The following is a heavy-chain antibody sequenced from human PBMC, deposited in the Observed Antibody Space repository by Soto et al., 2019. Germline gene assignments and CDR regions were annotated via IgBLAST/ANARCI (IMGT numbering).Heavy chain of an antibody. CDR2: ISGSGGST. CDR1: GFTFSSYA. Sequence: GGSLRLSCAASGFTFSSYAMSWVRQAPGKGLEWVSAISGSGGSTYYADSVKGRFTISRDNSKNTLYLQMNSLRAEDTAVYYCAGPLGYSSSFGEKAHYYYYMDVWGKGTTVTVSS. D-gene: IGHD6-6*01. V-gene: IGHV3-23*01. J-gene: IGHJ6*03. CDR3: AGPLGYSSSFGEKAHYYYYMDV.